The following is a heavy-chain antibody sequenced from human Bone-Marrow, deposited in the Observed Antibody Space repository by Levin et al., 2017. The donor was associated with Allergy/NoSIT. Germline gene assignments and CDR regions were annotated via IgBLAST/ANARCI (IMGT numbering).Heavy chain of an antibody. V-gene: IGHV2-5*02. D-gene: IGHD4-17*01. CDR3: THSRPPLRTRHFDY. Sequence: SGPTLVKPTQTLTLTCSYSGFSLSSPGVGVGWVRQSPGKALEWLALIYWDEDKRYSPSLRSRPTVSMDTSKNQVFLRVTNMDPVDTGTYYCTHSRPPLRTRHFDYWGQGALVNVSS. J-gene: IGHJ4*02. CDR2: IYWDEDK. CDR1: GFSLSSPGVG.